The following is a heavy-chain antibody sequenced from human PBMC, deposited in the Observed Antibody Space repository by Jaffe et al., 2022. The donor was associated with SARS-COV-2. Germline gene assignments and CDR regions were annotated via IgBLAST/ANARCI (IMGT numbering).Heavy chain of an antibody. D-gene: IGHD3-16*01. J-gene: IGHJ5*02. CDR1: GGSISSGGYS. CDR2: FDYSGST. V-gene: IGHV4-31*03. Sequence: QVQLQESGPGLVRPSQTLSLTCTVSGGSISSGGYSWSWIRQHPGKGLEWIGFFDYSGSTHYNPSLRSRVTISVDTSKNQVSVKLSSLTAADTAVYYCARVTSSAYYWFDTWGQGTLVTVSS. CDR3: ARVTSSAYYWFDT.